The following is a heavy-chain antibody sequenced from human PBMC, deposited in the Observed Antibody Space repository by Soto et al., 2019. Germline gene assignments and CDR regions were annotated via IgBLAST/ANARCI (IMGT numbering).Heavy chain of an antibody. CDR3: AREHTMVRGVIITNWFDP. Sequence: QVQLVQSGAEVKKPGASVKVSCKASGYTFTSYGISWVRQAPGQGLEWMGWISAYNGNTNYAQKLQGRVTMTTDTSTSTAYMELRSLRSDDTAVHYCAREHTMVRGVIITNWFDPWGQGTLVTVSS. CDR2: ISAYNGNT. J-gene: IGHJ5*02. CDR1: GYTFTSYG. V-gene: IGHV1-18*01. D-gene: IGHD3-10*01.